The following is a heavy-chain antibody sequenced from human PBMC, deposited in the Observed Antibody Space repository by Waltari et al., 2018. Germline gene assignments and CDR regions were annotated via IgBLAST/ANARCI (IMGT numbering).Heavy chain of an antibody. CDR3: ASILPVQSYYYGSGSHSP. CDR2: IYYSGST. J-gene: IGHJ5*02. V-gene: IGHV4-39*01. CDR1: GGSISSSSYY. Sequence: QLQLQESGPGLVKPSETLSLTCTVSGGSISSSSYYWGWIRQPPGKGLEWIGSIYYSGSTYYTPSLKCRVTISVDTSKNQFSLKLSSVTAADTAVYYCASILPVQSYYYGSGSHSPWGQGTLVTVSS. D-gene: IGHD3-10*01.